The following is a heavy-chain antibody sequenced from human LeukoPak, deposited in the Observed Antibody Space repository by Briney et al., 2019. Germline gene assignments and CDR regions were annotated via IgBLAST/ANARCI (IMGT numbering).Heavy chain of an antibody. V-gene: IGHV4-59*08. CDR3: ARHAYYYDRSGSYEAFDI. D-gene: IGHD3-22*01. CDR1: GGSISTYY. Sequence: PSETLSLTCTVSGGSISTYYWSWIRQPPGKGLEWIGSMYYSGSTNYKPSLKSRVTISVDTSKNQFSLKLSSVTAADTAVYYCARHAYYYDRSGSYEAFDIWGQGTMVTVSS. J-gene: IGHJ3*02. CDR2: MYYSGST.